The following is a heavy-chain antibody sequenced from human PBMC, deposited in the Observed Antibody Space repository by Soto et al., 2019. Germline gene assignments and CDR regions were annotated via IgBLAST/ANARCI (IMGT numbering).Heavy chain of an antibody. V-gene: IGHV3-33*01. CDR2: IWYDGSNK. J-gene: IGHJ4*02. CDR1: GFTFSSYG. D-gene: IGHD3-3*01. Sequence: GGSLRLSCAASGFTFSSYGMHWVRQAPGKGLEWVAVIWYDGSNKYYADSVKGRFTISRDNSKNTLYLQMNSLRAEDTAVYYCARDGQTYDFWSGYYDYWGQGTLVTVSS. CDR3: ARDGQTYDFWSGYYDY.